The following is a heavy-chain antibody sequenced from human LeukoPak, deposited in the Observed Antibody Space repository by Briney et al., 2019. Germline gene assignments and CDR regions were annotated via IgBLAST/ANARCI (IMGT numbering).Heavy chain of an antibody. CDR1: GGSFSGYY. Sequence: LSLTCAVYGGSFSGYYWSWIRQAPGKGLEWVSYISSSGSTIYYADSVKGRFTISRDNAKNSLYLQMSSLRAEDTAVYYCARSGLDYYDFWSGYPFDYWGQGTLVTVSS. J-gene: IGHJ4*02. D-gene: IGHD3-3*01. V-gene: IGHV3-11*01. CDR3: ARSGLDYYDFWSGYPFDY. CDR2: ISSSGSTI.